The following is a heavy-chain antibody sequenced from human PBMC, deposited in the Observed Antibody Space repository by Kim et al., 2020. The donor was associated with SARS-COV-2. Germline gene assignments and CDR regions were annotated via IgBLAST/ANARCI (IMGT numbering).Heavy chain of an antibody. CDR1: GGSFSGYY. J-gene: IGHJ6*02. Sequence: SETLSLTCAVYGGSFSGYYWSWIRQPPGKGLEWIGEINHSGSTNYNPSLKSRVTISVDTSKNQFSLKLSSVTAADTAVYYCARDPGYSYAMDVWGQGTTV. CDR3: ARDPGYSYAMDV. V-gene: IGHV4-34*01. D-gene: IGHD5-18*01. CDR2: INHSGST.